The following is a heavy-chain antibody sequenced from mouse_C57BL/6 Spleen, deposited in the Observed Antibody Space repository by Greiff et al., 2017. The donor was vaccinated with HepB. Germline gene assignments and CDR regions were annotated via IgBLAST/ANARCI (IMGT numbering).Heavy chain of an antibody. D-gene: IGHD4-1*01. J-gene: IGHJ1*03. CDR2: ISSGSSTI. V-gene: IGHV5-17*01. CDR3: ARLSGDV. Sequence: EVKLVESGGGLVKPGGSLKLSCAASGFTFSDYGMHWVRQAPEKGLEWVAYISSGSSTIYYADTVKGRFTISRDNAKNTLFLQMTSLRSEDTAMYYCARLSGDVWGTGTTVTVSS. CDR1: GFTFSDYG.